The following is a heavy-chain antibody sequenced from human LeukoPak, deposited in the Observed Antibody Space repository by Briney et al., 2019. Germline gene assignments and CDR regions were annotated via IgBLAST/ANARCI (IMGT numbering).Heavy chain of an antibody. J-gene: IGHJ4*02. D-gene: IGHD6-19*01. CDR2: ITGDSGGA. Sequence: AGGSLRLSCVASGFTFNDYTMHWVRQAPGKGLEWVSLITGDSGGAHYADSVRGRFTISRDNSKKSLYLQMSSLRGEDTAVYYCTTDVEQWLPDYWGQGTLVTVSS. CDR3: TTDVEQWLPDY. V-gene: IGHV3-43*01. CDR1: GFTFNDYT.